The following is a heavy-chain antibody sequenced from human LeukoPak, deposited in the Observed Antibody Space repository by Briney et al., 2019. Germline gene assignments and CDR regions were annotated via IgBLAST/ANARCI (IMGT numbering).Heavy chain of an antibody. CDR3: ARDSPAGGNGYYYYGMDV. J-gene: IGHJ6*02. V-gene: IGHV3-30-3*01. D-gene: IGHD4-23*01. CDR2: ISYDGGNR. Sequence: GGSLRLSCAASGFTFSSYAMHCVRQAPGKGLEWVAVISYDGGNRYYADSVKGRFTISRDNSKNTLYLQMNSLRAEDTAVYYCARDSPAGGNGYYYYGMDVWGQGTTVTVSS. CDR1: GFTFSSYA.